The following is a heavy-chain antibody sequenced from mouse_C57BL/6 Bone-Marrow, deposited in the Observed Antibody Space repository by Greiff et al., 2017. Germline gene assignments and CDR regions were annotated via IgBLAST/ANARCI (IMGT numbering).Heavy chain of an antibody. D-gene: IGHD2-3*01. CDR1: GYPFTSYW. Sequence: VQLQQPGAELVMPGASVKLSCKASGYPFTSYWMHWVKQRPGQGLEWIGEIDPSDSYTNYNQKFKGKSTLTVDKSSSTAYMQLSSLTSEDSAVYYCAREDDGYYPDYWGQGTTLTVSS. CDR2: IDPSDSYT. J-gene: IGHJ2*01. V-gene: IGHV1-69*01. CDR3: AREDDGYYPDY.